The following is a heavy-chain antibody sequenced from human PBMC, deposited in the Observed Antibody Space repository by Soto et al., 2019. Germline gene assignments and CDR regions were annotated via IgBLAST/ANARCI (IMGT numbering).Heavy chain of an antibody. V-gene: IGHV5-10-1*01. CDR2: IDPSDSYT. CDR1: GYSFTSYW. CDR3: ARDSSEDSSGYYYSYYYYGMDV. Sequence: LKISCKGSGYSFTSYWISWVRQMPGKGLEWMGRIDPSDSYTNYSPSFQGHVTISADKSISTAYLQWSSLKASDTAMYYCARDSSEDSSGYYYSYYYYGMDVWGQGTTVTSP. J-gene: IGHJ6*02. D-gene: IGHD3-22*01.